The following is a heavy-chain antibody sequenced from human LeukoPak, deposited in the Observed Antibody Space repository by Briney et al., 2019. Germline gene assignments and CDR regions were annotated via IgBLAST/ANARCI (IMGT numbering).Heavy chain of an antibody. CDR2: ISYDGSKK. D-gene: IGHD3-3*01. CDR3: AKDHRRITIFGVVIPSGNYYYYGMDV. CDR1: GFTFSSYG. J-gene: IGHJ6*02. V-gene: IGHV3-30*18. Sequence: PGRSLRLAWAASGFTFSSYGMHWVRQPPGKGLEWEAVISYDGSKKYYENSVKGRFTISRDNSKNTLYLQMNSLRAEDTAVYYCAKDHRRITIFGVVIPSGNYYYYGMDVWGQGTTVTVSS.